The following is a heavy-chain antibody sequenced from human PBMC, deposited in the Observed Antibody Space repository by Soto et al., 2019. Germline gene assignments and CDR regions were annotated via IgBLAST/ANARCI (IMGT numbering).Heavy chain of an antibody. CDR3: VRDGTKTLRDWFDP. V-gene: IGHV4-4*07. Sequence: SETLSLTCTVSGASISGYYWSWIRKSAGKGLEWIGRIYATGTTDYNPSLKSRVMMSVDTSKKQFSLRLRSVTAADTAVYYCVRDGTKTLRDWFDPWGQGIQVTVSS. CDR1: GASISGYY. D-gene: IGHD1-1*01. CDR2: IYATGTT. J-gene: IGHJ5*02.